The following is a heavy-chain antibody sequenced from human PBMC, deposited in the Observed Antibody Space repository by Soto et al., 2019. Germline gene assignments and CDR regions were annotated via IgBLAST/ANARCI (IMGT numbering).Heavy chain of an antibody. J-gene: IGHJ4*02. V-gene: IGHV4-59*01. CDR1: GGSISSYY. Sequence: SETLSLTCTVSGGSISSYYWSWVRQPPGKGLEWIGYIYYSGSTNYNPSLKSRVTISVDTSKNQFSLKLSSVTAADTAVYYCARGGPYSSSTYYFDYWGQGTLVTVSS. CDR3: ARGGPYSSSTYYFDY. D-gene: IGHD6-13*01. CDR2: IYYSGST.